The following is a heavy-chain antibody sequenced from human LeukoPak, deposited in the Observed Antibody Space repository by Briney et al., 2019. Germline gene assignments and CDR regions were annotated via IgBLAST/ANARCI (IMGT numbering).Heavy chain of an antibody. D-gene: IGHD2/OR15-2a*01. J-gene: IGHJ4*02. CDR1: RFTFRNYG. Sequence: GGSLRLSCAASRFTFRNYGMHWVRQAPGKGLEWVATIWYDGSNQYYADSVKGRFTISRDNSKNMLYLQMNSLRAEDTAVYYCTRDQAHQYFEYWGQGTLVTVSS. CDR2: IWYDGSNQ. V-gene: IGHV3-33*01. CDR3: TRDQAHQYFEY.